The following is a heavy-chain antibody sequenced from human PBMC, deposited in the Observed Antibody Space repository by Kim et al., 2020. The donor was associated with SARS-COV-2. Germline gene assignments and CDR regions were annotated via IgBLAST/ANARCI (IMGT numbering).Heavy chain of an antibody. CDR2: ISYGGDS. D-gene: IGHD3-10*01. V-gene: IGHV4-59*13. CDR3: VTSLYMVRGFGYFDY. CDR1: GDSINSYY. J-gene: IGHJ4*02. Sequence: SETLSLTCSVSGDSINSYYWSWVRQSPGKGLEWIAFISYGGDSNHNPSLKSRVTISIDTSKNQFSLTLSSVTAADTAVYYCVTSLYMVRGFGYFDYWGQGTLVTVSS.